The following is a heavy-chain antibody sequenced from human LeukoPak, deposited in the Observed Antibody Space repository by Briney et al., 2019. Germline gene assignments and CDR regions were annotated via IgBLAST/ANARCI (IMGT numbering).Heavy chain of an antibody. Sequence: GGSLRLSCAASGFTVSSNYMTWVGQAPGKGLEWVSVIYSDDRTFYADSVKGRFTISRDNSKNTLYLQMNSLRAEDTAVYYCGLGIYYFDYWGQGTLVTVSS. J-gene: IGHJ4*02. CDR2: IYSDDRT. V-gene: IGHV3-53*01. CDR1: GFTVSSNY. CDR3: GLGIYYFDY. D-gene: IGHD7-27*01.